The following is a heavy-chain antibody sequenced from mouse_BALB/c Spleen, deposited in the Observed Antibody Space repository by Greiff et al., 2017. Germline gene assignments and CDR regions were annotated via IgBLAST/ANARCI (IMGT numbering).Heavy chain of an antibody. CDR3: TREGTYGNYAAY. D-gene: IGHD2-10*02. V-gene: IGHV5-6-4*01. CDR1: GFTFSSYT. J-gene: IGHJ3*01. Sequence: EVKLQESGGDLVKPGGSLKLSCAASGFTFSSYTMSWVRQTPEKRLEWVATISSGGSYTYYPDSVKGRFTISRDNAKNTLYLQMSSLKSEDTAMYYCTREGTYGNYAAYWGQGTLVTVSA. CDR2: ISSGGSYT.